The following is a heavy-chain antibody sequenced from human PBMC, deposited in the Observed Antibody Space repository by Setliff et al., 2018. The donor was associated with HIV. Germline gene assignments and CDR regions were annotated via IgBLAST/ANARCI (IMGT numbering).Heavy chain of an antibody. CDR1: GYTFTDYF. CDR3: ARSATFLEVGVAK. CDR2: INPNSGAT. Sequence: ASVKVSCKASGYTFTDYFVHWVRQAPGQGLEWMGWINPNSGATNYVQDFQGRVTMTRDTSINTVYMELTSLRSDDTAIYYCARSATFLEVGVAKWGPGTLVTAPQ. D-gene: IGHD2-15*01. J-gene: IGHJ4*02. V-gene: IGHV1-2*02.